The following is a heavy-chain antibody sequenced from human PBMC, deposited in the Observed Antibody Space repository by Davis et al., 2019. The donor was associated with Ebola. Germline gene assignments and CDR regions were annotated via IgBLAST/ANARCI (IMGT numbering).Heavy chain of an antibody. CDR1: GGTFSSYA. D-gene: IGHD2-2*01. CDR3: AREGWDCSSTSCYAEN. CDR2: IIPIFGTA. J-gene: IGHJ4*02. V-gene: IGHV1-69*13. Sequence: AASVKVSCKASGGTFSSYAISWVRQAPGQGLEWMGGIIPIFGTANYAQKFQGRVTITADESTSTAYMELSSLRSEDTAVYYCAREGWDCSSTSCYAENWGQGTLVTVSS.